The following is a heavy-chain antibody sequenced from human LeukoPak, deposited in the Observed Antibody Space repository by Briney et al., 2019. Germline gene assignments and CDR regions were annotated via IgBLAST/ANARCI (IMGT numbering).Heavy chain of an antibody. CDR1: GFTFSSYS. J-gene: IGHJ4*02. V-gene: IGHV3-21*01. D-gene: IGHD1-14*01. Sequence: PWGSLRLSCAASGFTFSSYSMNWVRQAPGKGLEWVSSIGSANSYIYYADSLKGRFTISRDNAKNSLYLQMNSLRAEDPAVYYCAGASGGNRPFDYWGQGTLVTVSS. CDR2: IGSANSYI. CDR3: AGASGGNRPFDY.